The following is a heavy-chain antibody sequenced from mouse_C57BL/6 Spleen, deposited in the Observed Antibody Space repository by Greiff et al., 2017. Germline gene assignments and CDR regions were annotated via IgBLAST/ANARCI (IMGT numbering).Heavy chain of an antibody. Sequence: QVQLKESGAELMKPGASVKLSCKATGYTFTGYWIEWVKQRPGHGLEWIGEILPGSGSTNYNEKFKGKATFTADTSSNPAYMQLSSLTTEDSAIYYCARGGYYGSSGDYYAMDYWGQGTSVTVSS. CDR2: ILPGSGST. D-gene: IGHD1-1*01. J-gene: IGHJ4*01. V-gene: IGHV1-9*01. CDR3: ARGGYYGSSGDYYAMDY. CDR1: GYTFTGYW.